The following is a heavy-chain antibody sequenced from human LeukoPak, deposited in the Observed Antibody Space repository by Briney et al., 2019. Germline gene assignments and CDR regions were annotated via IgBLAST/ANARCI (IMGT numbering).Heavy chain of an antibody. CDR1: GLTIDDYA. Sequence: GGSLRLSCATSGLTIDDYAMNWVRHAPGKGLEWVSLISWDGGTIYYVDSVKGRFTISRDNSKNSVYLQMNSLTSEDTALYYCASTPRNGDYFDYWGQGTLVTVSS. D-gene: IGHD5/OR15-5a*01. CDR3: ASTPRNGDYFDY. V-gene: IGHV3-43D*03. J-gene: IGHJ4*02. CDR2: ISWDGGTI.